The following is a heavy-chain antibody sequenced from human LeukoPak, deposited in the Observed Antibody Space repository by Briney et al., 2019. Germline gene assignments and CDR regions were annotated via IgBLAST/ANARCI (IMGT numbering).Heavy chain of an antibody. CDR1: GGSISSYY. CDR3: ARDRSNWNDLYYYYGMDV. CDR2: IYTSGST. J-gene: IGHJ6*02. V-gene: IGHV4-4*07. Sequence: SEALSLTCTVSGGSISSYYWSWIRQPAGKGLEWIGRIYTSGSTNYNPSLKSRVTMSVDTSKNQFSLKLSSVTAADTAVYYCARDRSNWNDLYYYYGMDVWGQGTTVTVSS. D-gene: IGHD1-1*01.